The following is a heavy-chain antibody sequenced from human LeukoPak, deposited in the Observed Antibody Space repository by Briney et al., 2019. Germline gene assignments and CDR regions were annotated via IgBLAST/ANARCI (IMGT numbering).Heavy chain of an antibody. J-gene: IGHJ4*02. CDR2: IYTSGST. CDR3: ARGSGAYRGGDCYPDSTFDY. D-gene: IGHD2-21*02. Sequence: SETLSLTCTVSGGSISSYYWSWIRQPAGKGLEWIGRIYTSGSTNYNPSLKSRVTISVDKSKNQFSLKLSSVTAADTAVYYCARGSGAYRGGDCYPDSTFDYWGQGTLVTVSS. V-gene: IGHV4-4*07. CDR1: GGSISSYY.